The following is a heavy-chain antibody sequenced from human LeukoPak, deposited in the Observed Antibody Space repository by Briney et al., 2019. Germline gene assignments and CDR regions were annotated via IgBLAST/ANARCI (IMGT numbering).Heavy chain of an antibody. D-gene: IGHD3-22*01. V-gene: IGHV3-23*01. J-gene: IGHJ4*02. CDR3: AKDYYVSSGYYGSLDY. CDR1: GFTFSSYA. Sequence: QPGGSLRLSCAASGFTFSSYAMSWVHQAPGKGLEWVSAISGSGGSTYYADSVKGRFTISRDNSKNTLYLQMNSLRAEDTAVYYCAKDYYVSSGYYGSLDYWGQGTLVTVSS. CDR2: ISGSGGST.